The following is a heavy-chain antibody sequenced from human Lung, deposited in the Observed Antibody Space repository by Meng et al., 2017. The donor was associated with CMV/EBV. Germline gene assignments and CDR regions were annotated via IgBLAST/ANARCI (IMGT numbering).Heavy chain of an antibody. CDR3: ARDPRLIGEVFDI. CDR1: GGSITSGGYY. V-gene: IGHV4-31*03. D-gene: IGHD3-16*01. CDR2: IYSSGSA. J-gene: IGHJ3*02. Sequence: SETLSLTCSVSGGSITSGGYYWAWLRQLPGKGLEWIGYIYSSGSAQYNPSLSDRLALSVDTSKNQFSLRLTSVTAADTALYFCARDPRLIGEVFDIWGQGTMVXVSS.